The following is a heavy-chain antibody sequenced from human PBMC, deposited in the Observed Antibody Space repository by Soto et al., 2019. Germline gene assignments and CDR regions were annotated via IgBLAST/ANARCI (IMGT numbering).Heavy chain of an antibody. CDR3: AKVSEGSMITFGGVIAS. Sequence: QVQLVESGGGVVQPGRSLRLSCAASGFTFSTYGMHWVRQAPGKGLEWVAVISFDGNIKYYADSVKGRFTISIDTSKTTLFLQTDSLRAEDTAVYFSAKVSEGSMITFGGVIASWGQGTLVTVSS. CDR2: ISFDGNIK. J-gene: IGHJ5*01. V-gene: IGHV3-30*18. CDR1: GFTFSTYG. D-gene: IGHD3-16*01.